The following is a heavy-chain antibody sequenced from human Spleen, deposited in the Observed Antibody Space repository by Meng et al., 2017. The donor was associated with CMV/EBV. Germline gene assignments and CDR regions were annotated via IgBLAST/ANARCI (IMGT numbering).Heavy chain of an antibody. D-gene: IGHD5-18*01. CDR2: IKQDGSEK. J-gene: IGHJ4*02. Sequence: GESLKISCAASGFTFSSYWMSWVRQAPGKGLEWVANIKQDGSEKYYVDSVKGRFTISRDNAKNSLYLQMNSLRAEDTALYHCARGGYSYGVDYWGQGTLVTVSS. V-gene: IGHV3-7*03. CDR1: GFTFSSYW. CDR3: ARGGYSYGVDY.